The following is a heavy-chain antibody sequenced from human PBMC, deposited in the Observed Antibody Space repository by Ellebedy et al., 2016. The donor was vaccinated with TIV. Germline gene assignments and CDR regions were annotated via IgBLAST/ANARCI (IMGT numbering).Heavy chain of an antibody. J-gene: IGHJ4*02. CDR1: GGSISSYY. V-gene: IGHV4-59*01. D-gene: IGHD4-17*01. CDR2: IYYSGST. Sequence: SETLSLXCTVSGGSISSYYWSWIRQPPGKGLEWIGYIYYSGSTNYNPSLKSRVTISVDTSKNQFSLKLSSVIAADTAVYYCARATVTYFDYWGQGTLVTVSS. CDR3: ARATVTYFDY.